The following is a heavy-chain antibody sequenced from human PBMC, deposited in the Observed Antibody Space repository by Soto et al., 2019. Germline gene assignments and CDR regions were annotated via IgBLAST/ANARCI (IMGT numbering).Heavy chain of an antibody. J-gene: IGHJ4*02. CDR2: ISQSGAYT. CDR3: TSAERGKGGVRV. D-gene: IGHD3-3*01. V-gene: IGHV3-11*06. CDR1: GFTFSDYY. Sequence: PGGSLRLSCAASGFTFSDYYISWVRQAPGRGLEWLSYISQSGAYTNYADSVRGRFTISRDNAKNSVYLQMNSLRVEDTAVYYCTSAERGKGGVRVWGQGTLVTVSS.